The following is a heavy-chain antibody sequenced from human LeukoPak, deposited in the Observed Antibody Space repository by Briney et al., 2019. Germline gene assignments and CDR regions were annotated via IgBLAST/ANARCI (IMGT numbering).Heavy chain of an antibody. V-gene: IGHV1-69*05. CDR3: ARDRDYYDSSVKLGY. CDR1: GGTFSSYA. J-gene: IGHJ4*02. D-gene: IGHD3-22*01. Sequence: SVKVSCKASGGTFSSYAISWVRQAPGQGLEWMGGIIPIFGTANYAQKFQGRVTITTDESTSTAYMELSSLRSEDTAVYYCARDRDYYDSSVKLGYWGQGTLVTVSS. CDR2: IIPIFGTA.